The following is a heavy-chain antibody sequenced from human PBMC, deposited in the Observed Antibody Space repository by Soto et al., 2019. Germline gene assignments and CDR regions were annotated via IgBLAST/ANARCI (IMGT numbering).Heavy chain of an antibody. CDR1: GYTFTSYY. V-gene: IGHV1-46*01. Sequence: AASVKVSCKASGYTFTSYYMHWVRQAPGQGLEWMGIINPSGGSTSYAQKFQGRVTMTRDTSTSTVYMELSSLRSDDTAVYYCARDRRRTIFGVVTTGGAFDIWGQGTMVTVSS. CDR3: ARDRRRTIFGVVTTGGAFDI. D-gene: IGHD3-3*01. J-gene: IGHJ3*02. CDR2: INPSGGST.